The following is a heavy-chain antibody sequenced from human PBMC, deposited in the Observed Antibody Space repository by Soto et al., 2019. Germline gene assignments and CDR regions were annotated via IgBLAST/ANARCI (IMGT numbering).Heavy chain of an antibody. CDR2: ITSDTKTI. J-gene: IGHJ4*02. Sequence: EVQLVESGGALVQPGGSLRLSCAASGFKFSIYSMNWVRQAPGKGLEWSAYITSDTKTIKYADSVKGRFTISRDNAKNSVYLLMNSLSDEDTAVYYCARSVEGHFDYWGQGTVVTVSS. CDR1: GFKFSIYS. D-gene: IGHD6-19*01. CDR3: ARSVEGHFDY. V-gene: IGHV3-48*02.